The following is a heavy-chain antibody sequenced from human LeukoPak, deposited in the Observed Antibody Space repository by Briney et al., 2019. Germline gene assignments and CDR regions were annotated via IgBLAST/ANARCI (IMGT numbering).Heavy chain of an antibody. D-gene: IGHD6-6*01. CDR1: GFTFSNYA. Sequence: PGGSLRLSCAVSGFTFSNYAMSWVRQAPGKGLEWVAVIWYDGSNKYYADSVKGRFTISRDNSKNTLYLQMNSLRAEDTAVYYCAREGAARPFDYWGQGTLVTVSS. CDR3: AREGAARPFDY. J-gene: IGHJ4*02. CDR2: IWYDGSNK. V-gene: IGHV3-33*08.